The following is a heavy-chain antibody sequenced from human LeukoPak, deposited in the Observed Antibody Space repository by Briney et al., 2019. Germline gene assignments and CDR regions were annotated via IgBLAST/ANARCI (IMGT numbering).Heavy chain of an antibody. CDR2: ISAYNGNT. D-gene: IGHD3-22*01. CDR3: ARDRDSSGPYYFDY. J-gene: IGHJ4*02. Sequence: ASVKVSCKAFGYTFTSYGISWVRQAPGQGLEWMGWISAYNGNTNYAQKLQGRVTMTTDTSTSTAYMELRSLRSDDTAVYYCARDRDSSGPYYFDYWGQGTLVTVSS. CDR1: GYTFTSYG. V-gene: IGHV1-18*01.